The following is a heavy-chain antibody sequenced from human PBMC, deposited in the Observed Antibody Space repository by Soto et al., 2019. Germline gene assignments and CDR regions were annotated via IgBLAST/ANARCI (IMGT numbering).Heavy chain of an antibody. CDR3: ARGGCSSTSCLSDLAAFDY. CDR2: IIPIFGTA. Sequence: SVKVSCKASGGTFNSYAISWVRQAPGQGLEWMGGIIPIFGTANYAQKFQGRVTITADKSTSTAYMELSSLRSEDTAVYYCARGGCSSTSCLSDLAAFDYWGQGTLVTVSS. CDR1: GGTFNSYA. J-gene: IGHJ4*02. V-gene: IGHV1-69*06. D-gene: IGHD2-2*01.